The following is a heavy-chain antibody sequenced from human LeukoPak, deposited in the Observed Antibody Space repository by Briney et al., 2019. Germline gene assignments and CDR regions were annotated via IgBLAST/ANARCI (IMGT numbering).Heavy chain of an antibody. D-gene: IGHD6-25*01. Sequence: GGSLRLSCAASGFTFSYYWMHWLRQAPGKGLVWVSRISDDGSNTNYADFVKGRFTISRDNANNTLYLQMDNLRAEDTAVYYCARDDGHYSGDSFLDYWGQGALVTVSS. CDR3: ARDDGHYSGDSFLDY. J-gene: IGHJ4*02. CDR1: GFTFSYYW. V-gene: IGHV3-74*01. CDR2: ISDDGSNT.